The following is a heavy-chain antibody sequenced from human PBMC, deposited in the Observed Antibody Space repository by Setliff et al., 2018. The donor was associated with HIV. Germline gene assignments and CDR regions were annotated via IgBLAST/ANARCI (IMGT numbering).Heavy chain of an antibody. CDR3: ARVGYHGSGRYSFDY. CDR1: GGSISSHC. V-gene: IGHV4-4*08. CDR2: IYASGST. D-gene: IGHD3-10*01. J-gene: IGHJ4*02. Sequence: SETLSLTCTVSGGSISSHCWSWIRQSPGKALEWIGYIYASGSTKYNPSLKSRVTISADTSKNQFSLNLSSVTAAETAVYYCARVGYHGSGRYSFDYWGQGTLVTVSS.